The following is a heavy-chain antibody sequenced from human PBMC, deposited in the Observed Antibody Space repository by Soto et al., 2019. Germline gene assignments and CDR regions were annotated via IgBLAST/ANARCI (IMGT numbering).Heavy chain of an antibody. CDR2: INSDGSST. V-gene: IGHV3-74*01. Sequence: SCAASGFTFSSYWMHWVRQAPGKGLVWVSRINSDGSSTSYADSVKGRFTISRDNAKNTLYLQMNSLRAEDTAVYYCARDITVWSFDYWGQGTLVTVYS. CDR1: GFTFSSYW. D-gene: IGHD1-20*01. J-gene: IGHJ4*02. CDR3: ARDITVWSFDY.